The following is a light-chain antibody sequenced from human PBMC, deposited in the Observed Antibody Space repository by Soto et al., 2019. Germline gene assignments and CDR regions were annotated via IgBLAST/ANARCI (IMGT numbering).Light chain of an antibody. V-gene: IGKV3-20*01. Sequence: EIVLTQSPGTLSLSPGERATLSCRASESVSDNYLAWYQQKPGQAPSLLIYGASSRASAVPDRFSGSGSGTDFTLTISRVEPEDFAVYYCQQYCSSPCTFGEGTKVDIK. CDR2: GAS. J-gene: IGKJ4*01. CDR3: QQYCSSPCT. CDR1: ESVSDNY.